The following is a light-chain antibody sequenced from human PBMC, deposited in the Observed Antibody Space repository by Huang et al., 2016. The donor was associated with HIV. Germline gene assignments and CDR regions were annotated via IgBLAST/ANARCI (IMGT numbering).Light chain of an antibody. V-gene: IGKV3-20*01. CDR2: GAY. CDR1: QSVYSRY. Sequence: EIVLTQSPGTLSLSPGERATLSCRAKQSVYSRYLAWYQHKHGQAPRLRIDGAYNRATGIPDRFSGSGSGTDFTLTISRLEPEDFAVYYCQQYGNSPLTFGGGTKVEIK. CDR3: QQYGNSPLT. J-gene: IGKJ4*01.